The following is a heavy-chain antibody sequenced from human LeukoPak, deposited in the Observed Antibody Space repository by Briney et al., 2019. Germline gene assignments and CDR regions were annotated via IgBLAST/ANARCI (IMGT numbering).Heavy chain of an antibody. D-gene: IGHD1-26*01. J-gene: IGHJ4*02. CDR3: ARDSNSGSPDY. Sequence: GGSLRLSCAASGFTFSSYGMHWVRQAPGKGLEWVAVIWYDGSNKYYADSVKGRFTISRDNSKNTLYLQINSLRAEDTAVYYCARDSNSGSPDYWGQGTLVTVSS. CDR1: GFTFSSYG. CDR2: IWYDGSNK. V-gene: IGHV3-33*01.